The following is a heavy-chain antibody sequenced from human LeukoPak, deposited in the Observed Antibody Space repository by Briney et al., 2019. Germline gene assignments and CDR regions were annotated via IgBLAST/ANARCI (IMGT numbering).Heavy chain of an antibody. V-gene: IGHV4-39*07. D-gene: IGHD4-17*01. CDR1: GGSISSSNYY. CDR3: ARLSTVTTSFDY. J-gene: IGHJ4*02. CDR2: IYSRGST. Sequence: SETLSLTCIVSGGSISSSNYYWGWIRQSPGKGLEWIGSIYSRGSTYYNPSLKSRVIVSSDMSKNQFSLMLNSVTAADTAVYYCARLSTVTTSFDYWGQGTLVTVSS.